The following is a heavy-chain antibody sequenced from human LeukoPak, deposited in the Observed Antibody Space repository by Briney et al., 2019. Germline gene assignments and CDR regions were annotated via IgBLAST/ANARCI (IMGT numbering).Heavy chain of an antibody. V-gene: IGHV3-9*01. Sequence: PGGSLRLSCAASGFTFDDYAMHWVRQAPGKGLEWVSGISWNSGSIGYADSVKGRFTISRDNAKNSLYLQMNSLRAEDTALYYCAKDLRRGIEVPIWFDPWGQGTLVTVSS. CDR2: ISWNSGSI. CDR3: AKDLRRGIEVPIWFDP. CDR1: GFTFDDYA. D-gene: IGHD3-10*01. J-gene: IGHJ5*02.